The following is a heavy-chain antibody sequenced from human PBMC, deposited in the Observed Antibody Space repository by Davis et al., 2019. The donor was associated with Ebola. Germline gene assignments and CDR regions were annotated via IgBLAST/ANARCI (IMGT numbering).Heavy chain of an antibody. Sequence: SVKVSCKASGFTFTSSAVQWVRQARGQRLAWIGWIVVGSGNTNYAQKFQERVTITRDMSTSTAYMELSSLRSEDTAVYYCARDDDSSGQGFDPWGQGTLVTVSS. V-gene: IGHV1-58*01. CDR3: ARDDDSSGQGFDP. CDR2: IVVGSGNT. CDR1: GFTFTSSA. J-gene: IGHJ5*02. D-gene: IGHD3-22*01.